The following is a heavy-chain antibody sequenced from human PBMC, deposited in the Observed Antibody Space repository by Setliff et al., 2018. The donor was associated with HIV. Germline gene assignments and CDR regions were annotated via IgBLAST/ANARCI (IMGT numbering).Heavy chain of an antibody. CDR3: ATERYQLRYNSYYYYYGMDV. Sequence: GASVKVSCKASGYTFNNYAMHWVRQAPGQRLEWLGWITGDNDNTKYSEKFKGRVTITRDSSASTAYVELSSLTSEDTAVYYCATERYQLRYNSYYYYYGMDVWGQGTTVTVSS. CDR1: GYTFNNYA. V-gene: IGHV1-3*01. D-gene: IGHD2-2*02. CDR2: ITGDNDNT. J-gene: IGHJ6*02.